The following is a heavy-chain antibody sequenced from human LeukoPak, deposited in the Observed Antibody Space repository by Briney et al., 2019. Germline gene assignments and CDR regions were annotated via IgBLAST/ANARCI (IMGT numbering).Heavy chain of an antibody. CDR1: GYNFINYW. D-gene: IGHD5-24*01. V-gene: IGHV5-51*01. CDR3: ARGAIEMGTTNAFDI. J-gene: IGHJ3*02. Sequence: GESLKISCEGSGYNFINYWIGWVRQMPGKGLEWMGIIYPGDSDTRYSPSFQGQVTISVDKSISTAYVQWSGLKASDTAMYYCARGAIEMGTTNAFDIWGQGTMVTVSS. CDR2: IYPGDSDT.